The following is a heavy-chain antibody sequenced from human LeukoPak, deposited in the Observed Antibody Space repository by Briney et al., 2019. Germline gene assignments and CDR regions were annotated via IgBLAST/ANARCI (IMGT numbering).Heavy chain of an antibody. V-gene: IGHV4-59*01. CDR1: GCTISSYY. D-gene: IGHD3-22*01. J-gene: IGHJ6*03. Sequence: PSETSFISCIASGCTISSYYWCWIRPPPGKRLGRIGYFYYSGSTNYNPSLRSRVTLAVASSKNQFLLKLSSVTAADTAVYYCARGRYYDSRDMDVWGKGTTVTVSS. CDR2: FYYSGST. CDR3: ARGRYYDSRDMDV.